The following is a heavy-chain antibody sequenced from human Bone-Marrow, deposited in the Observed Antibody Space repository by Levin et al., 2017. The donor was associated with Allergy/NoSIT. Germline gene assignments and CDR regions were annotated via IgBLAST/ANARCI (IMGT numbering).Heavy chain of an antibody. J-gene: IGHJ4*02. D-gene: IGHD5-18*01. CDR3: ARVGRVRGYTYGPDY. CDR2: ISSSSRYI. CDR1: GFTFSSHS. V-gene: IGHV3-21*01. Sequence: RAGGSLRLSCAASGFTFSSHSMNWVRQAPGKGLEWVSSISSSSRYIDYADSIKGRFTISRDNSKNSLYLQMNSLRAEDTAVYYCARVGRVRGYTYGPDYWGQGTLVTVSS.